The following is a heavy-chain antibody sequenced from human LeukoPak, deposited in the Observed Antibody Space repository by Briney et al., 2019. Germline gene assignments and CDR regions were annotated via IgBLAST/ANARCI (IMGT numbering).Heavy chain of an antibody. CDR1: GFTVSNNY. J-gene: IGHJ1*01. CDR2: ISGSGVTT. Sequence: GGSLRLSCAASGFTVSNNYMSWVRQAPGKGLEWVSAISGSGVTTHYAGSVKGRFSISRDNSKNTLYLQMNSLRAEDTALYYCAKKVVVGATSPYSDFQDWGQGTLVTVSS. D-gene: IGHD1-26*01. CDR3: AKKVVVGATSPYSDFQD. V-gene: IGHV3-23*01.